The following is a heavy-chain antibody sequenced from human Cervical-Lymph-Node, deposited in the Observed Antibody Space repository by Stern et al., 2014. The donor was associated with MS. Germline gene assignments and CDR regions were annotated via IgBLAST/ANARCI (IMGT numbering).Heavy chain of an antibody. CDR2: ISSTTANK. J-gene: IGHJ4*02. D-gene: IGHD3-3*01. CDR1: GFTFNYYS. CDR3: ASEVGGFLSGYFD. V-gene: IGHV3-48*01. Sequence: EVHLVESGGGLVRPGGSLRISCAASGFTFNYYSMNWVRQAPGKGLEWVAYISSTTANKHYADSVRGRFTISRDNAKNSLYLQMNSLRAEDTAIYYCASEVGGFLSGYFDWGQGTLVTVSS.